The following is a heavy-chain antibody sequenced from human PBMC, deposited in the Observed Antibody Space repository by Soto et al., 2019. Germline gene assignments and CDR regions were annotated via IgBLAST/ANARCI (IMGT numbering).Heavy chain of an antibody. CDR1: GGSFSGYY. Sequence: SETLSLTCAVYGGSFSGYYWSWIRQPPGKGLEWIGEINHSGSTNYNPSLKSRVTISVDTSKNQFSLKLSSVTAADTAVDYCARVFKKARRYESSGYYLGYYYYYYGMDVWGQGTTVTVSS. V-gene: IGHV4-34*01. CDR3: ARVFKKARRYESSGYYLGYYYYYYGMDV. J-gene: IGHJ6*02. D-gene: IGHD3-22*01. CDR2: INHSGST.